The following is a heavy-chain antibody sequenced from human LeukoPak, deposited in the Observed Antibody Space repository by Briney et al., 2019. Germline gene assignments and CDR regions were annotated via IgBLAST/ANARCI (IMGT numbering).Heavy chain of an antibody. D-gene: IGHD1-14*01. V-gene: IGHV3-48*03. CDR2: ISSSGSTI. CDR1: GFTFSSYE. Sequence: PGGSLRLSCAASGFTFSSYEMNWVRQAPGKGLEWVSYISSSGSTIYYADSVKGRFTISRDNAKNSLYLQMNSRRAEDTAVYYCARDRGTTSVFDYWGQGALVTVSS. J-gene: IGHJ4*02. CDR3: ARDRGTTSVFDY.